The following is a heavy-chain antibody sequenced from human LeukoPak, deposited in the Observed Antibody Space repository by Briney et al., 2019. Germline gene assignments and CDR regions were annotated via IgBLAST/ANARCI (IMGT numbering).Heavy chain of an antibody. V-gene: IGHV4-34*01. D-gene: IGHD2-2*02. CDR3: ARGRGVLVPAAIAGFDP. CDR1: GGYFSGYY. CDR2: INHSGST. Sequence: SETLPLICAVYGGYFSGYYWSWLRQPPGKGLEWIGEINHSGSTNYNPSLKCRVTISVDTSKKQFSLRLTSVTAADTAVYYCARGRGVLVPAAIAGFDPWGQGTLVTVSS. J-gene: IGHJ5*02.